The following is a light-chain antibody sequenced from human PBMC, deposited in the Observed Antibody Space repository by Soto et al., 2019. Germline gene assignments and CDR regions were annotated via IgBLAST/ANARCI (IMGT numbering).Light chain of an antibody. CDR3: QQANSFPWT. J-gene: IGKJ1*01. CDR1: QGINSW. V-gene: IGKV1-12*01. Sequence: DIQMTQSPSSVSASVGDRVTMTCRASQGINSWLAWYQQKPGKAPKLLIYAASNLQSGVPSRFSGSGSGTDFTLTISSLQPEDFATYYCQQANSFPWTFGQGTTV. CDR2: AAS.